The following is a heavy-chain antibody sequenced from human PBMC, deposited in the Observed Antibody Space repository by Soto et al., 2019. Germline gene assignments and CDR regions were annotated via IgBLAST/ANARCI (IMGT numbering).Heavy chain of an antibody. J-gene: IGHJ4*02. CDR2: TYYNGDT. CDR3: ARVPGEIDGWRIFDC. D-gene: IGHD2-2*03. V-gene: IGHV4-61*08. CDR1: DDSFRGADYY. Sequence: SETLSLTCTVSDDSFRGADYYWSWIRQPLGKGPEWIGYTYYNGDTKYNPALKSRVTMSVDTSKNQFSLRLSSVTAADTAVYFCARVPGEIDGWRIFDCCGRGILVIVSS.